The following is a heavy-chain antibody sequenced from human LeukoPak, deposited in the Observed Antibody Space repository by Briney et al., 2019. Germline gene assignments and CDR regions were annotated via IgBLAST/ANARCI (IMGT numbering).Heavy chain of an antibody. J-gene: IGHJ4*02. CDR2: IKQDGSER. D-gene: IGHD3-3*01. Sequence: GGSLRLSCTASGFTFSSSWMHWVRQAPGRGLEWVATIKQDGSERYYVDSVKGRFTISRDNAKNSLYLQMNSLRAEDTAVYYCAKDEIGFLEFLYWGQGTLVTVSS. CDR3: AKDEIGFLEFLY. CDR1: GFTFSSSW. V-gene: IGHV3-7*03.